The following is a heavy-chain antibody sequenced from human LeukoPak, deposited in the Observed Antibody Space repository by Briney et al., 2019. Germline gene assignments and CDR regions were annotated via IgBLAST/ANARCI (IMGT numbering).Heavy chain of an antibody. V-gene: IGHV3-30*02. Sequence: PGGSLRLSCAASGFTFSSYGMHWVRQAPGKGLEWVAVIWYGGSNKYYADSVKGRFTTSRDNSKNTLYLQMNSLRAEDTAVYYCAKGMYYDFWSGSDAFDIWGQGTMVTVSS. CDR1: GFTFSSYG. J-gene: IGHJ3*02. D-gene: IGHD3-3*01. CDR2: IWYGGSNK. CDR3: AKGMYYDFWSGSDAFDI.